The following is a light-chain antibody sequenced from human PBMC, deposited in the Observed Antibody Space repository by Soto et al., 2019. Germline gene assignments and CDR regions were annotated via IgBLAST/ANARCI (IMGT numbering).Light chain of an antibody. J-gene: IGKJ5*01. Sequence: EIVFTQSPDTLSLSPGESATLSCRASQSVRSSYLAWYQQTPGQTPRLLIYAASSRATGIPDRFSGSGSGTDFSLTISRLEAEDFAVYYCQQRSNWPPITFGQGTRLEI. V-gene: IGKV3D-20*02. CDR3: QQRSNWPPIT. CDR1: QSVRSSY. CDR2: AAS.